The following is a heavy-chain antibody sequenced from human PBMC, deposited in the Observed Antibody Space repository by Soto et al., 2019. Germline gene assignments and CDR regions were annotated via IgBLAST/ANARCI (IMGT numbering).Heavy chain of an antibody. CDR2: IIPILGIA. J-gene: IGHJ2*01. Sequence: QVQLVQSGAEVKKPGSSVKVSCKASGGTFSSYTISWVRQAPGQGLEWVGRIIPILGIANYAQKFQGRVTITADKSTSTAYMELSSLRSEDTTVYYCAREFDSSSGYKFLYFDLWGRGTLVTVSS. V-gene: IGHV1-69*08. D-gene: IGHD6-13*01. CDR1: GGTFSSYT. CDR3: AREFDSSSGYKFLYFDL.